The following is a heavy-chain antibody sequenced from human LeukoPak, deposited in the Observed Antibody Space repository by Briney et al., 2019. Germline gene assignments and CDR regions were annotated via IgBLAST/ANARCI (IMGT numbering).Heavy chain of an antibody. V-gene: IGHV5-51*01. CDR2: IYPGDSDT. D-gene: IGHD3-22*01. CDR1: GYSFTSYW. CDR3: ARLGYYDSSGYYMNFDY. Sequence: GESLKISCKGSGYSFTSYWIGWVRQMPGKGLEWMVIIYPGDSDTRYSPSFQGQVTFSVDKSISTAYLQWSSLKASDTAMYYCARLGYYDSSGYYMNFDYWGQGTLVTVSS. J-gene: IGHJ4*02.